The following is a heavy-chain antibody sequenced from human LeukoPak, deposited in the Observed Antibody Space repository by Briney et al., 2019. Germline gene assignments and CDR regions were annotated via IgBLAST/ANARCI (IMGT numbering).Heavy chain of an antibody. J-gene: IGHJ4*02. CDR2: INSDGSST. CDR1: GFTFSSYW. CDR3: ARGGGMVRGVRNQNYFDY. V-gene: IGHV3-74*01. D-gene: IGHD3-10*01. Sequence: PGGSLRLSCAASGFTFSSYWMHWVRQAPGKGLVWVSRINSDGSSTSYADSVKGRFTISRDNAKNTLYLQMISVRAEDTAVYYCARGGGMVRGVRNQNYFDYWGQGTLVTVSS.